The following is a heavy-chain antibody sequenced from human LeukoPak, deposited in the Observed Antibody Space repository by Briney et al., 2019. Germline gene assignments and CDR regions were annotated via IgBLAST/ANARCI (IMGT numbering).Heavy chain of an antibody. D-gene: IGHD6-13*01. CDR2: IKGDGSEK. V-gene: IGHV3-7*01. Sequence: PGGSLRLSCAASGFTFSSYAMSWVRQAPGKGLEWVANIKGDGSEKYYVHSVKGRFTISRDNAKDSLYLQMDSLRAEDTALYYCASERPSSSWYDFWGQGTLVTVSS. J-gene: IGHJ5*01. CDR3: ASERPSSSWYDF. CDR1: GFTFSSYA.